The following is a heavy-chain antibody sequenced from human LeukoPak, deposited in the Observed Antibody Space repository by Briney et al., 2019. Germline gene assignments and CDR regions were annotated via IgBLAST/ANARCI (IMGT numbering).Heavy chain of an antibody. J-gene: IGHJ4*02. CDR2: VHLSGRT. V-gene: IGHV4-4*02. Sequence: SGTLSLTCGVSGGSISSTNWWTWVRQPPGEGLEWIGEVHLSGRTNYNPSLESRVTMSVDMSENHISLKLTSVTAADTAVYYCAREGGPYRPLDYSGQGTLVTVSS. CDR1: GGSISSTNW. CDR3: AREGGPYRPLDY.